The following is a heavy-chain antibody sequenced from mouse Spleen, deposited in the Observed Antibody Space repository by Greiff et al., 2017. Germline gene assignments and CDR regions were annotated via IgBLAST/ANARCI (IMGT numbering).Heavy chain of an antibody. J-gene: IGHJ3*01. CDR2: INPSTGGT. D-gene: IGHD2-3*01. CDR3: ARGDGYSAWFAY. V-gene: IGHV1-42*01. Sequence: EVQLQQSGPELVKPGASVKISCKASGYSFTGYYMNWVKQSPEKSLEWIGEINPSTGGTTYNQKFKAKATLTVDKSSSTAYMQLKSLTSEDSAVYYCARGDGYSAWFAYWGQGTLVTVSA. CDR1: GYSFTGYY.